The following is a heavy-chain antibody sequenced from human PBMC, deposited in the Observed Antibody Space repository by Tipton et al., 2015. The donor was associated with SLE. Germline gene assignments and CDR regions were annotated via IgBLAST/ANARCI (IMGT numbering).Heavy chain of an antibody. J-gene: IGHJ6*02. Sequence: QLVQSGAEVKKPGSSVKVSCKASGGTFSTYAISWVRQAPGQGLEWMGGIIPIFGTTNYAQKLQGRVTMTTDTSTSTAYMELRSLRSDDTAVYYCARDTIFGVVIGYYYGMDVWGQGTTVTVSS. CDR2: IIPIFGTT. CDR3: ARDTIFGVVIGYYYGMDV. V-gene: IGHV1-69*06. D-gene: IGHD3-3*01. CDR1: GGTFSTYA.